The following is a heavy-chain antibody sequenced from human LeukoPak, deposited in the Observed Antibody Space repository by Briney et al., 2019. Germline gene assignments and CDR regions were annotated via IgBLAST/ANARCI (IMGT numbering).Heavy chain of an antibody. CDR3: TKETTVTNTGFDS. Sequence: GGSLRLSCASSGFTFTSYAVSWVRQAPGKGLEWVSTISYSGGTTYHTDSVKGRFTISRDNAKNSLYLQMNSLRAEDTALYYCTKETTVTNTGFDSWGQGTLVTVSS. J-gene: IGHJ4*02. D-gene: IGHD4-11*01. CDR1: GFTFTSYA. CDR2: ISYSGGTT. V-gene: IGHV3-23*01.